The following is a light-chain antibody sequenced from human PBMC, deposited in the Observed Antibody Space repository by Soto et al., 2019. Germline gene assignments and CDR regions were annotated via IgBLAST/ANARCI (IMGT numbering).Light chain of an antibody. CDR1: QSVKSS. CDR2: GSS. CDR3: QHYNHWLWT. Sequence: EIRMTQSPATLSVSPGERATLSCRDSQSVKSSVAWYQQKPGQAPRLLIYGSSTRATGIPARFSGSGSGTEFTLTISSLQSEDAAVYYGQHYNHWLWTFGQGTKVEIK. J-gene: IGKJ1*01. V-gene: IGKV3-15*01.